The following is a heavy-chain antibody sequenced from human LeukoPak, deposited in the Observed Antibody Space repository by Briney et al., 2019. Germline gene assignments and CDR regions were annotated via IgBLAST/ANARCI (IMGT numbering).Heavy chain of an antibody. CDR1: GFTVSSNY. J-gene: IGHJ4*02. Sequence: GGSLRLSCAASGFTVSSNYMSWVRQAPGKGLEWVSVIYSGGSTYYADSVKGRFTISRDNSKNTLYLQMNSLRAEDTAVYYCARDRGDVDTAMELDYWGQGTLVTVSS. CDR3: ARDRGDVDTAMELDY. D-gene: IGHD5-18*01. CDR2: IYSGGST. V-gene: IGHV3-66*01.